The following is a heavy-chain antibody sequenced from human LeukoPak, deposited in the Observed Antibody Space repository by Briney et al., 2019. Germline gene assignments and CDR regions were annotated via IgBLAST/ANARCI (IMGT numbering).Heavy chain of an antibody. CDR3: ARERPVTMGPYMDV. Sequence: SETLSLTCTVSGGSISSGGYYWSWIRQHPGKGLEWIGYIYYSGSTYYNPSLKSRVTISVDTSKNQFSLKLSSVTAADTAVYYCARERPVTMGPYMDVWGKGTTVTASS. D-gene: IGHD3-10*01. CDR1: GGSISSGGYY. CDR2: IYYSGST. V-gene: IGHV4-31*03. J-gene: IGHJ6*03.